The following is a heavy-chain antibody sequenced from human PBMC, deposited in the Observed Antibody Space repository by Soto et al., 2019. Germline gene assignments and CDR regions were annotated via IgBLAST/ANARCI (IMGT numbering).Heavy chain of an antibody. CDR1: GFTVSSNY. J-gene: IGHJ4*02. V-gene: IGHV3-53*04. D-gene: IGHD4-17*01. CDR3: ASNGDYGDYIVY. CDR2: IYSGGST. Sequence: GGSLRLSCAASGFTVSSNYMSWVRQAPGKGLEWVSVIYSGGSTYYADSVKGRFTISRHNPKNTLYLQMNSLRAEDTAVYYCASNGDYGDYIVYWGQGTLVTVSS.